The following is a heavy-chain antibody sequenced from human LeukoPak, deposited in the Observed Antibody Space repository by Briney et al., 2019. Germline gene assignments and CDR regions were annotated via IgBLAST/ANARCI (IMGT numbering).Heavy chain of an antibody. J-gene: IGHJ4*02. CDR3: ARDSITIFGVVTRFDY. CDR2: INHSGST. V-gene: IGHV4-34*01. Sequence: PSETLSLTCGVYGGSFSGYYWSWIRQPPGKGLEWIGEINHSGSTNYNPSLKSRVTISVDTSKNQFSLKLSSVTAADTAVYYCARDSITIFGVVTRFDYWGQGTLVTVSS. CDR1: GGSFSGYY. D-gene: IGHD3-3*01.